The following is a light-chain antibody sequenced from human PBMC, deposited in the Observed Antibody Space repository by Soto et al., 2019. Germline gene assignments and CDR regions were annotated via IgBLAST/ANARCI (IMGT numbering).Light chain of an antibody. Sequence: EIVMTQSPATLSVSPGERVTLSCKASRSVRSNLAWYQQKPGQAPRLLISGASTRATGITDWFSGSGSGTEFTLTINSLQSEDCAVYYCQQYNCWPGTFGQGTKVEIK. CDR3: QQYNCWPGT. CDR1: RSVRSN. V-gene: IGKV3-15*01. J-gene: IGKJ1*01. CDR2: GAS.